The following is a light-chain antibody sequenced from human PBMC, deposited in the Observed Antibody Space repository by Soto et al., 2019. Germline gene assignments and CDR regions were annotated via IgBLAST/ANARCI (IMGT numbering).Light chain of an antibody. CDR2: GNS. CDR3: QSSDSSLSAVV. J-gene: IGLJ2*01. Sequence: QSVLTQPPSVSGAPGQRVTISCTGSSTNIGAGYDVHWYQQLPGTAPKLLIYGNSNRPSGVPDRFSGSKSGTSASLAITGLQAEDEAAYYCQSSDSSLSAVVFGGGTKVTVL. CDR1: STNIGAGYD. V-gene: IGLV1-40*01.